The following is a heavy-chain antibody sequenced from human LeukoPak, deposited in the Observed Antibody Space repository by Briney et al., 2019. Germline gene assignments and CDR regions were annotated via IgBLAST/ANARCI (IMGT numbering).Heavy chain of an antibody. D-gene: IGHD5-18*01. V-gene: IGHV3-30-3*01. CDR2: ISYDGSNK. Sequence: GGSLRLSCAASGFTFSSYAMHWVRQAPGKGLEWVAVISYDGSNKYYADSVKGRFTISRDNSKNTLYLQMNSLRAEDTAVYYCARADPGYGLGWGQGTLVTVSS. CDR1: GFTFSSYA. J-gene: IGHJ4*02. CDR3: ARADPGYGLG.